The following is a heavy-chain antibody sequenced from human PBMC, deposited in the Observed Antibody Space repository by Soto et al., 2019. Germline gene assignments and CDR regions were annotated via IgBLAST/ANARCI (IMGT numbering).Heavy chain of an antibody. J-gene: IGHJ1*01. V-gene: IGHV2-5*02. CDR1: GFSLSTSGVG. CDR3: ALDGGISSGPSNPDEYFQH. CDR2: IYWDDDK. Sequence: SGPTLVNPTQTLTLTCTFSGFSLSTSGVGVGWIRQPPGKALEWLALIYWDDDKRYSPSLKSRLTITKDTSKNQVVLTMTNMDPVDTATYYCALDGGISSGPSNPDEYFQHWGQGTLVTSPQ. D-gene: IGHD3-22*01.